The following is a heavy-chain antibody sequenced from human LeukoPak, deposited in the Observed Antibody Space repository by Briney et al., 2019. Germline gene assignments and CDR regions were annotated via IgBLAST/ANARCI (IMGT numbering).Heavy chain of an antibody. J-gene: IGHJ4*02. CDR1: GFSFSSYG. V-gene: IGHV3-30*02. CDR3: ATELAYCGDDCYSALDY. Sequence: GGSLRLSCAGSGFSFSSYGMHWVRQAPGKGLEWMAFIRSDGSNKYYADSVKGRFTISRDSSKNTLYLQMNSLRAEDTAVYYCATELAYCGDDCYSALDYWGQGTLVTVSS. D-gene: IGHD2-21*02. CDR2: IRSDGSNK.